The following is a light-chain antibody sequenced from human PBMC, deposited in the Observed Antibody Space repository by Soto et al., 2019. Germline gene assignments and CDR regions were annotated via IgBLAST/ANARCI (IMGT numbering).Light chain of an antibody. CDR2: DGS. V-gene: IGKV1-5*03. Sequence: DIQMTQSPSPLSASVGDRIIITCRASQSINTWLAWYQQKPGEAPKLLIYDGSTLERGVPSRFSGSGSGTEFTLTISRLQPDDFATFYCQQYKTYSRTFGQGTKVEVK. CDR3: QQYKTYSRT. CDR1: QSINTW. J-gene: IGKJ1*01.